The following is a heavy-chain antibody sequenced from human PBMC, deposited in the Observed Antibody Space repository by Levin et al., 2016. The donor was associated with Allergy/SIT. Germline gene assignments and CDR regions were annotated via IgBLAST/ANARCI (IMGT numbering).Heavy chain of an antibody. Sequence: LSLTCAASGFTFNNHAMNWVRQAPGKGLEWVSTISGSSDRTYYADSVKGRFTISRDNSKNTLYLQMNSLRVEDTAVYYCAKKFNYGSGSYLTLDYWGQGTLLTVSS. CDR2: ISGSSDRT. CDR1: GFTFNNHA. J-gene: IGHJ4*02. CDR3: AKKFNYGSGSYLTLDY. D-gene: IGHD3-10*01. V-gene: IGHV3-23*01.